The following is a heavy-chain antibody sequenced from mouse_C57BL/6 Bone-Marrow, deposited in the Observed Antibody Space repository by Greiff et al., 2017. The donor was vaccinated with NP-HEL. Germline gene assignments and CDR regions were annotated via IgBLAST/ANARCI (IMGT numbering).Heavy chain of an antibody. CDR1: GFTFSDAW. CDR2: LRHKANNHAT. J-gene: IGHJ3*01. V-gene: IGHV6-6*01. CDR3: TRGRSWFAY. Sequence: EVKVEASGGGLVQPGGSMKLSCAASGFTFSDAWMDWVRQSPEQGLEWVAELRHKANNHATYYAESVKGRFTISRDDSKSSVYLQMNSLRAEDTGIYYCTRGRSWFAYWGQGTLVTVSA.